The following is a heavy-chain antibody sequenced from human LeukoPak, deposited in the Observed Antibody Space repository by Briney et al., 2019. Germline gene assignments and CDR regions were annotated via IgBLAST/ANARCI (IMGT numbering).Heavy chain of an antibody. CDR1: GFSFSSCA. D-gene: IGHD3-22*01. CDR3: ARELGVGVIGDAFDI. V-gene: IGHV3-74*01. CDR2: VNTDGSST. J-gene: IGHJ3*02. Sequence: GGSLRLSCAGSGFSFSSCAVSWVRQAPGQGLAWVSRVNTDGSSTTYAESVKGRFTISKDNAKNTLYLQMNGLRAEDTAVYYCARELGVGVIGDAFDIWGQGTVVTVSS.